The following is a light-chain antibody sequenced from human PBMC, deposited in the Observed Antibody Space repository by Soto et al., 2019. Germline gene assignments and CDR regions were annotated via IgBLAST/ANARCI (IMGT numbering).Light chain of an antibody. CDR3: QQYNNWPPT. CDR2: GAS. V-gene: IGKV3-15*01. Sequence: EIVMTQSPAPLSVSPGERVTLSCRASQSVSSNLAWYQQKPGQAPRLLIYGASTRATGIPARFSGSGSGTEFTLTISSLQSEDVAVYYCQQYNNWPPTFGQGTKVDIK. CDR1: QSVSSN. J-gene: IGKJ1*01.